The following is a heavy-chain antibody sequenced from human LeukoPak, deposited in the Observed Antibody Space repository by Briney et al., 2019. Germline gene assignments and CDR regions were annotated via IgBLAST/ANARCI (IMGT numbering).Heavy chain of an antibody. CDR1: GFIFSSYP. CDR3: ARDAGNSGYGCDL. J-gene: IGHJ5*02. CDR2: ISGSSSYI. V-gene: IGHV3-21*01. Sequence: PGGSLKLSCAASGFIFSSYPMNWVRQAPGKGLEWVSTISGSSSYIQYADSVKGRFTISRDNARNSLYLQVNSLRAEDTAMYYCARDAGNSGYGCDLWGQGTLVTVSS. D-gene: IGHD5-12*01.